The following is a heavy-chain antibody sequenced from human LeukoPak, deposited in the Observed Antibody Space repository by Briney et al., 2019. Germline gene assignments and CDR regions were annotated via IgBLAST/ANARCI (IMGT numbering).Heavy chain of an antibody. Sequence: ASVKVSCKASGYTFTSYGISWVRQAPGQGLEWMGGIIPIFGTANYAQKFQGRVTITTDESTSTAYMELSSLRSEDTAVYYCASESYCGGDCYSYYWGQGTLVTVSS. D-gene: IGHD2-21*01. CDR3: ASESYCGGDCYSYY. V-gene: IGHV1-69*05. CDR1: GYTFTSYG. CDR2: IIPIFGTA. J-gene: IGHJ4*02.